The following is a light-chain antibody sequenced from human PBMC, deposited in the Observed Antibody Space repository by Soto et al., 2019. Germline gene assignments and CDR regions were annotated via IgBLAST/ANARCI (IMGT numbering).Light chain of an antibody. CDR1: QGISSW. CDR2: AAS. Sequence: DIQMTQSPSSVSASVGERVTSTCRASQGISSWLAWYQQKPGKAPKLLIYAASSLQSGVPSRFSGSGSGTEFTLTISSLQPDDFATYYCQHYNSYSEAFGQVTKVDIK. V-gene: IGKV1D-16*01. J-gene: IGKJ1*01. CDR3: QHYNSYSEA.